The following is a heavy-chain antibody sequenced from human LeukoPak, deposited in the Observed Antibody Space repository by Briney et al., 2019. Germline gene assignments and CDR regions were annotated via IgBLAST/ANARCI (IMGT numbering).Heavy chain of an antibody. CDR2: MNPNTYNT. CDR1: GYTFTSD. V-gene: IGHV1-8*01. CDR3: AREVGGVVPAATNYYYYYMDV. D-gene: IGHD2-2*01. J-gene: IGHJ6*03. Sequence: ASVKVSCKASGYTFTSDINWVRQAPGQGLEWMGWMNPNTYNTGYAQKFQGRVSMTRETSVSTAYMELTSLRSEDTAVYYCAREVGGVVPAATNYYYYYMDVWGKGTTVTVSS.